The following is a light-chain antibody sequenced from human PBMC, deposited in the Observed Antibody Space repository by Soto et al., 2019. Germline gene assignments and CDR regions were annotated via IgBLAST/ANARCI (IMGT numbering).Light chain of an antibody. J-gene: IGLJ2*01. CDR2: EAY. V-gene: IGLV2-23*01. Sequence: QSVLTQPASVSGSPGQSITISCTGTNSDVGTYNLVSWYQQHPDKAPKLMIYEAYKRPSGVSTRFSGSKSGNTASLTISGLQAEDEADYYCCSYADGNTVLFGGGTKLTVL. CDR1: NSDVGTYNL. CDR3: CSYADGNTVL.